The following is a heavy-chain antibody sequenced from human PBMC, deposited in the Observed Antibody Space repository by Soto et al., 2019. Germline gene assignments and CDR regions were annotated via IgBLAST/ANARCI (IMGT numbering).Heavy chain of an antibody. CDR3: ARGSLEARGAYYYFGMDV. CDR2: IIPTYGSA. CDR1: GATLRGSV. V-gene: IGHV1-69*06. J-gene: IGHJ6*02. Sequence: QVQLVQSGAEVKKPGSSVTVSCWTSGATLRGSVISWVRHAPGQGLDWMGAIIPTYGSATYAQGLEGRIFICADKAANATYMELSSLRLDDTAVYYCARGSLEARGAYYYFGMDVWGRGTTVTVSS. D-gene: IGHD3-10*01.